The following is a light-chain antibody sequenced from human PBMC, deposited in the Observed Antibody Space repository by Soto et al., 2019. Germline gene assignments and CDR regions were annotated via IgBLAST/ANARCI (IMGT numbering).Light chain of an antibody. CDR1: DNIFTY. J-gene: IGKJ1*01. CDR3: QHYTLYSGP. CDR2: NAP. V-gene: IGKV1-5*01. Sequence: IRMTQSPSTLSASVGDRVTVTCRASDNIFTYVAWYQHRAGGAPKPFIFNAPTLQSGAPPRFSGGGSGTDFTLTINGLQPEDSASYYCQHYTLYSGPFGQGTYV.